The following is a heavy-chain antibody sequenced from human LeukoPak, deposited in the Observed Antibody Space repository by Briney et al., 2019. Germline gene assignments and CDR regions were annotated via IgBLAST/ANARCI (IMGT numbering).Heavy chain of an antibody. V-gene: IGHV3-23*01. Sequence: GGSLRLSCAASGFTFSSYAMSWVRQAPGKGLEWVSAISGSGGSTYYADSVKGRFTISRDNSKNALYLQMNSLRAEDTAVYYCAKGEGRYEAEYFQHWGQGTLVTVSS. D-gene: IGHD1-14*01. CDR1: GFTFSSYA. CDR3: AKGEGRYEAEYFQH. J-gene: IGHJ1*01. CDR2: ISGSGGST.